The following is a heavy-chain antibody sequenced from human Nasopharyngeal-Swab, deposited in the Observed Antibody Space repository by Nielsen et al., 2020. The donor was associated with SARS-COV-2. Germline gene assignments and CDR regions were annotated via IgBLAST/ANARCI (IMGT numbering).Heavy chain of an antibody. CDR3: VCGETTPSDY. J-gene: IGHJ4*02. V-gene: IGHV3-74*01. CDR2: INSDGSII. D-gene: IGHD2-15*01. Sequence: WIRQPPGKGLVWVSRINSDGSIIDYADSVKGRFTISRDNARNTLNLQMNSLRAEDTALYYCVCGETTPSDYWGQGTLVTRLL.